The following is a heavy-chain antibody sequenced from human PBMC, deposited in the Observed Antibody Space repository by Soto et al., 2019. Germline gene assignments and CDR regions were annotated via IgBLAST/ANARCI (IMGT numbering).Heavy chain of an antibody. V-gene: IGHV3-21*01. D-gene: IGHD3-3*01. J-gene: IGHJ3*02. Sequence: GGSLRLSCAASGFTFSSYSMNWVRQAPGKGLEWVSSISSSSSYIYYADSVKGRFTISRDNAKNSLYLQMNSLRAEDTAVYYCARDFSTIFGVAPGAFDIWGQRTMVTVSS. CDR2: ISSSSSYI. CDR3: ARDFSTIFGVAPGAFDI. CDR1: GFTFSSYS.